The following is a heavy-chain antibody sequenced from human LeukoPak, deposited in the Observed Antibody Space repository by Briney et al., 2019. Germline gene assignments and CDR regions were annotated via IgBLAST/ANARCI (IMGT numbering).Heavy chain of an antibody. CDR3: AIIVVVPDASWFDP. V-gene: IGHV1-18*01. D-gene: IGHD2-2*01. CDR1: GYTFTSYG. CDR2: ITAYNGNT. J-gene: IGHJ5*02. Sequence: ASVKVSCKASGYTFTSYGISWVRQAPGQGLEWMGWITAYNGNTNYAQKFQGRVTMTTDTSTSTAYMELRSLRSDDTAVYYCAIIVVVPDASWFDPWGQGTLVSVSS.